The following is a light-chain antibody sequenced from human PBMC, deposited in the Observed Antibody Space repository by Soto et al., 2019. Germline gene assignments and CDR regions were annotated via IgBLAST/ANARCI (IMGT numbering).Light chain of an antibody. CDR2: GAS. CDR3: QQYGGSPGFT. Sequence: EIVLTQSPGTLSLSPGERATLSCRASQSVSSIYLAWYQQKPGQAPRLLIYGASSRATGIPDRFSGSGSGTDFTLTISRLEPEDFAVYYCQQYGGSPGFTFGPGTKVDI. J-gene: IGKJ3*01. V-gene: IGKV3-20*01. CDR1: QSVSSIY.